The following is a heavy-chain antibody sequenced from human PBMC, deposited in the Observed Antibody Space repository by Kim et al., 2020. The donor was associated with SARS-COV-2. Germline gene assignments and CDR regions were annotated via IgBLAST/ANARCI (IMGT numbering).Heavy chain of an antibody. Sequence: SETLSLTCTVSGGSISSYYWSWIRQPPGKGLEWIGYIYYSGSTNYNPSLKSRVTISVDTSKNQFSLKLSSVTAADTAVYYCARERDSTWIRDAFDIWGQGTMVTVSS. CDR2: IYYSGST. D-gene: IGHD5-18*01. CDR3: ARERDSTWIRDAFDI. V-gene: IGHV4-59*13. J-gene: IGHJ3*02. CDR1: GGSISSYY.